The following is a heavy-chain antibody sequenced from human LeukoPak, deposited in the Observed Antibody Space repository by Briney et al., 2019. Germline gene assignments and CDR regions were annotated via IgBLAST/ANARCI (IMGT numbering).Heavy chain of an antibody. CDR1: GLSVTTYY. V-gene: IGHV3-66*01. CDR3: AISRSLYHLDD. CDR2: IYYDGNT. J-gene: IGHJ4*02. D-gene: IGHD6-6*01. Sequence: GGSLRLSCVASGLSVTTYYMTWVRQAPGKGLDWVSVIYYDGNTYYADSVRGRFTISGDNSKNTLYLQMNNLRAEDTAVYYCAISRSLYHLDDWGQGTLVTVSS.